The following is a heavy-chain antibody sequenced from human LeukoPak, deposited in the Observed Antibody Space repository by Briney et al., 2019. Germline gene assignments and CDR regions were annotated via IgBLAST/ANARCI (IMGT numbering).Heavy chain of an antibody. Sequence: GGSLRLSCAASGFTFSSYRMNWVRQAPGKGLEWVSYISSSSSTIYYADSVKGRFTISRDNAKNSLYLQMNSLRDEDTAVYYCARDTKGYYDSSGYPCDYWGQGTLVTVSS. D-gene: IGHD3-22*01. J-gene: IGHJ4*02. CDR2: ISSSSSTI. CDR1: GFTFSSYR. CDR3: ARDTKGYYDSSGYPCDY. V-gene: IGHV3-48*02.